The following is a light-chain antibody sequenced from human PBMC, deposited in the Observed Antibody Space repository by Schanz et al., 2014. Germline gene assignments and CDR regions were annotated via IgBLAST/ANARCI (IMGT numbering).Light chain of an antibody. CDR3: QQSYSIPLT. Sequence: DIQMTQSPSTLSASVGDRVTITCRASESISNWLAWYQQRPGKAPKLLIYDASSLESGVPSRFSGSGSGTEFTLTVSSVQPEDFATYYCQQSYSIPLTFGQGTKLEIK. J-gene: IGKJ2*01. CDR1: ESISNW. V-gene: IGKV1-5*01. CDR2: DAS.